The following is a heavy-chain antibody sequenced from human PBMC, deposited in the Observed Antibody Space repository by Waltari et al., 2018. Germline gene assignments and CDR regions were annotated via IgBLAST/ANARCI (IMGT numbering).Heavy chain of an antibody. CDR3: ARYGGLKWAVKDY. D-gene: IGHD2-15*01. V-gene: IGHV4-39*07. J-gene: IGHJ4*02. CDR1: GGSISSSSYY. CDR2: IYYSGST. Sequence: QLQLQESGPGLVTPSETLSLTCPVSGGSISSSSYYWGWIRQPPGKGLEWIGSIYYSGSTYYNPSLKSRVTISVDTSKNQFSLKLSSVTAADTAVYYCARYGGLKWAVKDYWGQGTLVTVSS.